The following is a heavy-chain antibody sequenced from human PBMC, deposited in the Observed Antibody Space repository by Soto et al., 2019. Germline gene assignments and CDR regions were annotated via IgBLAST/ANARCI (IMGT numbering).Heavy chain of an antibody. CDR2: IYYSGST. CDR3: ERDHSSSWRYNWFDP. D-gene: IGHD6-13*01. V-gene: IGHV4-59*01. Sequence: SETLSLTCTVSGGSISSYYWSWIRQPPGKGLEWIGYIYYSGSTNYNPSLKSRVTISVDTSKNQFSLKLSSVTAADTAVYYCERDHSSSWRYNWFDPWGQGTLVTVSS. CDR1: GGSISSYY. J-gene: IGHJ5*02.